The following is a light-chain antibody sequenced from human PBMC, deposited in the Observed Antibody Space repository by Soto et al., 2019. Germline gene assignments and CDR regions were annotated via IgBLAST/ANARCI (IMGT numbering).Light chain of an antibody. CDR1: SSDVGGYNY. V-gene: IGLV2-11*01. J-gene: IGLJ2*01. Sequence: QSALTQPRSVSGSPGQSVTISCTGTSSDVGGYNYVSWYQQQPGKAPQLMIYDVSKRPSGVPDRFSGSRSGNTASLTISGLQAEDEADYYCCSYAGSPHVVFGGGTKLTVL. CDR2: DVS. CDR3: CSYAGSPHVV.